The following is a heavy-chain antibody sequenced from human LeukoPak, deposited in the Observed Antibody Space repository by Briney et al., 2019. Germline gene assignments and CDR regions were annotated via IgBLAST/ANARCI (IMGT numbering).Heavy chain of an antibody. D-gene: IGHD4-23*01. V-gene: IGHV4-4*07. CDR1: GGSISTYY. CDR3: ARDLTYGGNDY. J-gene: IGHJ4*02. CDR2: IYTSGST. Sequence: PSETLSLTCTVSGGSISTYYWTWIRQPAGKGLEWIGRIYTSGSTNYNPSLKSRVTMSVDTSKNQFSLKLSSVTAADTAVYYCARDLTYGGNDYWGQGTLVTVSS.